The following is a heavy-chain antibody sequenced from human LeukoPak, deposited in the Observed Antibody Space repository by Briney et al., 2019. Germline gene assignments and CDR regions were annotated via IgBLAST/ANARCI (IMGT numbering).Heavy chain of an antibody. CDR3: ARDPAYYYDSSGYFDY. D-gene: IGHD3-22*01. V-gene: IGHV3-23*01. J-gene: IGHJ4*02. Sequence: QPGGSLRLSCAASGFTFSSYAMSWVRQAPGKGLEWVSAISGSGGSTYYADSVKGRFTISRDNSKNTLYLQMNSLRAEDTAVYYCARDPAYYYDSSGYFDYWGQGTLVTVSS. CDR2: ISGSGGST. CDR1: GFTFSSYA.